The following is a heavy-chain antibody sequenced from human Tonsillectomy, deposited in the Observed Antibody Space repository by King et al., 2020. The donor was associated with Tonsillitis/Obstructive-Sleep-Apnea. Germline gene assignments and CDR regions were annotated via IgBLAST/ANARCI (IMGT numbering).Heavy chain of an antibody. J-gene: IGHJ4*02. CDR2: IKQDGSEK. Sequence: QLVQSGGGLVQPGGSLRLSCAASGFTFSHYWMSWVRQAPGKGLEWVAHIKQDGSEKYYVDSLKGRFSISRNNAKNSLFLQMNSLRAEDTAVYYCARDYDYFDYWGQGTLVTVSS. CDR1: GFTFSHYW. V-gene: IGHV3-7*01. D-gene: IGHD4-17*01. CDR3: ARDYDYFDY.